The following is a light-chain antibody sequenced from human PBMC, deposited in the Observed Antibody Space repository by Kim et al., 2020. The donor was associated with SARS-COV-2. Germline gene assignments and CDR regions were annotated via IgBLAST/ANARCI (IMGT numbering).Light chain of an antibody. V-gene: IGLV2-11*01. CDR3: CSYTGSYTYV. J-gene: IGLJ1*01. Sequence: GQAVTISCSETSSDVGGYNCCSWNQQHPGKAPNVMIYDVSKRPSGVPDRVSGSKSGNTASLTISGLQAEDEADYYCCSYTGSYTYVFGAGTKVTVL. CDR1: SSDVGGYNC. CDR2: DVS.